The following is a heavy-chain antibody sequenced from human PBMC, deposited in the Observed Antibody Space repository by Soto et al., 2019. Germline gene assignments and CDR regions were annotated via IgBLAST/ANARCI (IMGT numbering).Heavy chain of an antibody. Sequence: QVQLVQSGAEVKKPGASVKVSCKASGYTFTSYGISWVRQAPGQGLEWMGWISAYNGNTNYAQKLQGRVTMTTDASTSTAYMELRSLRSDDTAVYYCAREASVVVVAAPHFDYWGQGTLVTVSS. J-gene: IGHJ4*02. V-gene: IGHV1-18*01. CDR3: AREASVVVVAAPHFDY. CDR1: GYTFTSYG. D-gene: IGHD2-15*01. CDR2: ISAYNGNT.